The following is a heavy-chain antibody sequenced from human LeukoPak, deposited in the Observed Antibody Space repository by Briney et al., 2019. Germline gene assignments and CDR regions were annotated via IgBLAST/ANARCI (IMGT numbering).Heavy chain of an antibody. D-gene: IGHD6-19*01. Sequence: PSETLSLTCTVSGGSISSSSYYWGWSRQPPGKGLEWIGSIYYSGSTYYNPSLKSRVTISVDTSKNQFSLKLSSVTAADTAVYYCARSLAVAALDYWGQGTLVTVSS. J-gene: IGHJ4*02. CDR1: GGSISSSSYY. CDR2: IYYSGST. CDR3: ARSLAVAALDY. V-gene: IGHV4-39*07.